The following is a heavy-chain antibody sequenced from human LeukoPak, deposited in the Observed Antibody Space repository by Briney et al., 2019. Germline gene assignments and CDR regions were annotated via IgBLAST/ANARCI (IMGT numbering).Heavy chain of an antibody. CDR2: IMYDGSNE. Sequence: GGSLRLSCAATGFTFSSYGMHWVRQAPGKGLEWVAFIMYDGSNEQYADSVKGRFTISRDNSKNTLYLQMNSLRAEDTAVHYCAKDLGLSVGATPFDYWGQGTLVTVSS. D-gene: IGHD1-26*01. V-gene: IGHV3-30*02. J-gene: IGHJ4*02. CDR3: AKDLGLSVGATPFDY. CDR1: GFTFSSYG.